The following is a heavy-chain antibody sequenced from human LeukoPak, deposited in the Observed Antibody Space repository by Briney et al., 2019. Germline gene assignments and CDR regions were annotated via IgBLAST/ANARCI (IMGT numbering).Heavy chain of an antibody. Sequence: PSETLSLTCTVSGGSISSYYWSWIRQPPGKGLEWIGYIYYSGSTNYNPSLKSRVTISVDTSKNQFSLKLSSVTAADTAVYYCARESITGTPGWFDPWGQGTLVTVSS. J-gene: IGHJ5*02. CDR2: IYYSGST. CDR1: GGSISSYY. V-gene: IGHV4-59*12. CDR3: ARESITGTPGWFDP. D-gene: IGHD1-20*01.